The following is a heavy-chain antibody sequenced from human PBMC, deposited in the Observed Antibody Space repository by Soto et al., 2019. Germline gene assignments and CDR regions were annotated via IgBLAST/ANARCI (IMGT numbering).Heavy chain of an antibody. D-gene: IGHD3-10*01. Sequence: EVQLVESGGGLVQPGGSLRLSCAASGCTLSGSWMHWVRQAPGKGLIWVSRINGGGSGTSYADFVKGRFTISRDNAKNTVVLQMNGLRAEDTAVYYCARGIFGSGTANDYWGQGTLVTVSS. V-gene: IGHV3-74*01. CDR3: ARGIFGSGTANDY. CDR1: GCTLSGSW. CDR2: INGGGSGT. J-gene: IGHJ4*02.